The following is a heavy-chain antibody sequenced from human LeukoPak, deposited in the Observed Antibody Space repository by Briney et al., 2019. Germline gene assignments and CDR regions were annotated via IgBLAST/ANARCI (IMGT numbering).Heavy chain of an antibody. D-gene: IGHD5-12*01. Sequence: PSETLSLTCTVSGGSISSSSYYWSWIRQPPGKGLEWIGYIYYNGSTNYNPSLKSRVTISVDTSKNQFSLKLSSVTAADTAVYYCARSSVGVDIVATTLFDYWGQGTLVTVSS. CDR3: ARSSVGVDIVATTLFDY. V-gene: IGHV4-61*05. J-gene: IGHJ4*02. CDR2: IYYNGST. CDR1: GGSISSSSYY.